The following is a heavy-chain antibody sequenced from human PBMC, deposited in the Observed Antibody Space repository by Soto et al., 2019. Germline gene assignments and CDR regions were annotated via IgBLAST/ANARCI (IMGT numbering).Heavy chain of an antibody. J-gene: IGHJ4*02. Sequence: QVQLVQSGAEVKKPGASVKVSCKASGYTFSNYGISWVRQAPGQGLEWMGWVSADNGNTNYAQRFQGRVTMTTDTSTSTAHMERRSLRSDDTAVYYCARRGLDYWGQGTLVTVSS. V-gene: IGHV1-18*01. CDR1: GYTFSNYG. CDR2: VSADNGNT. CDR3: ARRGLDY.